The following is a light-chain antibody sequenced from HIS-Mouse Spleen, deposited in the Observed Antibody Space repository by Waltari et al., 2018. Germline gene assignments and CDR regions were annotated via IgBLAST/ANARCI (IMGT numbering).Light chain of an antibody. J-gene: IGLJ2*01. CDR2: EGS. V-gene: IGLV2-23*01. Sequence: QSALTQPASVSGSPGQSITISCTGTSSDVGSYNLVSWYQQHPGKAPKLMIYEGSKRPSGVSNRCSGSKSGNTTSLTSSGLQADDEADYYCCSYAGSSTLVFGGGTKLTVL. CDR1: SSDVGSYNL. CDR3: CSYAGSSTLV.